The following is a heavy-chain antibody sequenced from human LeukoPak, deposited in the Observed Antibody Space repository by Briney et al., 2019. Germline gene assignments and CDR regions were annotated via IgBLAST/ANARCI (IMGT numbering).Heavy chain of an antibody. D-gene: IGHD1-26*01. J-gene: IGHJ4*02. CDR3: ATESYGGA. V-gene: IGHV3-53*01. CDR1: DFTVSSNS. CDR2: TYSSGST. Sequence: PEGSLRLSCATSDFTVSSNSMSWVRQAPGKGLEWVSVTYSSGSTHYADSVKGRFTISRDSSKNTLYLQMNSLRAEDTAVYYCATESYGGAWGQGTLVTVSS.